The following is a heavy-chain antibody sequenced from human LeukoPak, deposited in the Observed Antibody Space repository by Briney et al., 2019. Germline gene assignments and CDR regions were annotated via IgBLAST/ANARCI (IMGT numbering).Heavy chain of an antibody. Sequence: GGSLRLSCRDSGLTFSRYGMNWVRQAPGKGLEWISHITSSTIDTYYADSVKGRFIISRDNAESSLYLQMNSLRVEDTAVYYCARDNVAAAGIQYYYGMDVWGQGTTVTVSS. V-gene: IGHV3-21*01. D-gene: IGHD6-13*01. CDR2: ITSSTIDT. J-gene: IGHJ6*02. CDR3: ARDNVAAAGIQYYYGMDV. CDR1: GLTFSRYG.